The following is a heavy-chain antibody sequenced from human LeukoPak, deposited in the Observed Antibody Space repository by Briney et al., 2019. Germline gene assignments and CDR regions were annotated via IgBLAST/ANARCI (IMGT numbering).Heavy chain of an antibody. J-gene: IGHJ4*02. D-gene: IGHD2-15*01. Sequence: ASVKVSCKASGYTFIDYYIHWVRQAPGQGLEWMGWINPNSGGTDYAQKFQGRVTMTRDTSTSTAYMELRSLRSDDTAVYYCARDGVAASNTEYYLDYWGQGTLVTVSS. CDR3: ARDGVAASNTEYYLDY. V-gene: IGHV1-2*02. CDR2: INPNSGGT. CDR1: GYTFIDYY.